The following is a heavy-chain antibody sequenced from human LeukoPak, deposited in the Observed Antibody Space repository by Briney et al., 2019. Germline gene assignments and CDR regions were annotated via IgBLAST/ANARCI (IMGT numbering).Heavy chain of an antibody. J-gene: IGHJ5*02. D-gene: IGHD3-10*01. V-gene: IGHV4-59*01. CDR1: GGFISSYY. Sequence: PSGTLSLTCTVSGGFISSYYWSWIRQPPGKGLEWTGYIYYSGSTNYNPSLKSRVTISVDTSKNQFSLKLSSVTAADTAVYYCARGPYYYGSGSYYLPWFDPWGQGTLVTVSS. CDR3: ARGPYYYGSGSYYLPWFDP. CDR2: IYYSGST.